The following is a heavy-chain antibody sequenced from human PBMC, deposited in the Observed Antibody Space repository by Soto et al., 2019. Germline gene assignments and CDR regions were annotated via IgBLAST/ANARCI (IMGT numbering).Heavy chain of an antibody. CDR1: GGSFSGYY. CDR2: INHSGIT. J-gene: IGHJ5*02. D-gene: IGHD1-26*01. V-gene: IGHV4-34*01. CDR3: ARLVGATLGNWFDP. Sequence: QVQLQQWGAGLLKPSETLSLTCAVYGGSFSGYYWSWIRQPPGKGLEWIGEINHSGITNYNPSLKSRVTISVDTSKNQFSLKLSSVTAADTAVYYCARLVGATLGNWFDPWGQGTLVTVSS.